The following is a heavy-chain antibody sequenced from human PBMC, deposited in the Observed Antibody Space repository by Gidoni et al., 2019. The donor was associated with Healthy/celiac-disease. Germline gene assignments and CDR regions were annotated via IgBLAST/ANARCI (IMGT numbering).Heavy chain of an antibody. V-gene: IGHV1-69*01. CDR1: GGTFSSYG. D-gene: IGHD3-22*01. CDR2: IIPIFGTA. Sequence: QVQLVQSGAEVTKPGSSVKVSCMASGGTFSSYGISWVRQAPGQGLEWMGGIIPIFGTANYAQKFQGRVTITADESTSTAYMELSSLRSEDTAVYYCASGGGYYDSSGYYYEHPFDYWGQGTLVTVSS. J-gene: IGHJ4*02. CDR3: ASGGGYYDSSGYYYEHPFDY.